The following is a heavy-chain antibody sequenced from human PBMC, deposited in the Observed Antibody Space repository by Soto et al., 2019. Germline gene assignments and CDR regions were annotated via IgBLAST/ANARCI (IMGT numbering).Heavy chain of an antibody. Sequence: SETLSLACTVSGGSISSSSYYWVWIRQPPGKGLEWIGSIYYSVSTYYNPSLKSRVTISVDTSKNQFSLKLSSVTAADTAVYYCARHGSVQWLYWFDPWGQGTLVTVSS. CDR2: IYYSVST. D-gene: IGHD6-19*01. CDR3: ARHGSVQWLYWFDP. V-gene: IGHV4-39*01. J-gene: IGHJ5*02. CDR1: GGSISSSSYY.